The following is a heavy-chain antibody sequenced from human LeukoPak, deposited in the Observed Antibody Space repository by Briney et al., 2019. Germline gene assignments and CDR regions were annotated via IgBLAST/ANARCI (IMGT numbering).Heavy chain of an antibody. CDR1: GYTLTGHY. V-gene: IGHV1-2*02. CDR3: ARDFTVVTAFDY. CDR2: INPNSGGT. Sequence: GASVKVSCKASGYTLTGHYIHWVRQAPGQGLEWMGRINPNSGGTKSAENFQGRVTMTRDTSISTAYMELSSLRSDDTAVYYCARDFTVVTAFDYWGQGTLVTVSS. D-gene: IGHD4-23*01. J-gene: IGHJ4*02.